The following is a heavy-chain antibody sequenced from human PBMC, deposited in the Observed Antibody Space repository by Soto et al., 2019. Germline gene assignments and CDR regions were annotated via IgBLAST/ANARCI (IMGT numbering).Heavy chain of an antibody. J-gene: IGHJ4*02. V-gene: IGHV4-31*02. CDR2: IFNSGTT. Sequence: QVQLQESGPGLVKPSQTLSLTCSVSGASTVSHYLWTWIRQPPGEGLEWMRYIFNSGTTFLNPSLTSRLSISLDTSGNHFSLELRSVTAADTAVYYCALALGPTTGLDYWGQGTLVTVSS. CDR1: GASTVSHYL. CDR3: ALALGPTTGLDY. D-gene: IGHD1-26*01.